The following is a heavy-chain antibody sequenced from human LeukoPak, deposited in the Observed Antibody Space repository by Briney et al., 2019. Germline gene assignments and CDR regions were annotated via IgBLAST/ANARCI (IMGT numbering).Heavy chain of an antibody. Sequence: GGSMRLSCAASGLAFSAYKMHWVRQAPRKGLVWVSRTSTDGYTTDYADFVQGRFTASRDNTKSILYLEMNSLRAEDTAVYFYAKDGAPSGNYYSHYFDYWGQGTLVTVSS. CDR2: TSTDGYTT. D-gene: IGHD1-26*01. CDR3: AKDGAPSGNYYSHYFDY. J-gene: IGHJ4*02. V-gene: IGHV3-74*01. CDR1: GLAFSAYK.